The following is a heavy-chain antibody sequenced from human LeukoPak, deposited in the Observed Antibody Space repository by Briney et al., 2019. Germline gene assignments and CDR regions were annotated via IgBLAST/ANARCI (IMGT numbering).Heavy chain of an antibody. D-gene: IGHD6-19*01. CDR2: ISGSGGST. J-gene: IGHJ4*02. CDR1: GFTFSSYA. CDR3: AKGGYSSGWYAD. Sequence: GGSLRLSCAAYGFTFSSYAMSLVRQAPGKGLEWVSAISGSGGSTYYADSVKGRFTISRDNSKNTLYLQMNSLRAEDTAVYYCAKGGYSSGWYADWGQGTLVTVSS. V-gene: IGHV3-23*01.